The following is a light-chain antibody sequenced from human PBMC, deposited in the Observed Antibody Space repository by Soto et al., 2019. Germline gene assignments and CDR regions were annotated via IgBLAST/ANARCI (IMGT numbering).Light chain of an antibody. CDR3: SSYTTDNTLD. CDR2: DVN. J-gene: IGLJ2*01. V-gene: IGLV2-14*03. CDR1: SSDVGAYNY. Sequence: QSALTQPASVSGSPGQSIAISCTGTSSDVGAYNYVSWYQHSPGKAPKRIVYDVNNRPPGLSDRFSGSKSGNTASLAISGLQAEDEADYYCSSYTTDNTLDFGGGTKLTVL.